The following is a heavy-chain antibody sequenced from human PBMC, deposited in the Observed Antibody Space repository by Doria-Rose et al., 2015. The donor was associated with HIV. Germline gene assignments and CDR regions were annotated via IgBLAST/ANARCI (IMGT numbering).Heavy chain of an antibody. V-gene: IGHV4-34*01. CDR2: INHSGSP. CDR3: ARAGPEYYFDS. Sequence: QVQLQESGAGLLKPSETLSLTCAVYGGSFRGYYWNWIRQPLGKGLEWIGEINHSGSPNYNPSLKSRVTMSVDTSRKQFPLNLTSVTAADTAVYYCARAGPEYYFDSWGQGTLVTVSS. CDR1: GGSFRGYY. J-gene: IGHJ4*02.